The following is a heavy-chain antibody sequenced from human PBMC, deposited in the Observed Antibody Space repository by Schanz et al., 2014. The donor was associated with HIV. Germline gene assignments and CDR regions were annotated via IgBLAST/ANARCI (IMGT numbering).Heavy chain of an antibody. CDR2: VGYGGDNT. D-gene: IGHD4-17*01. J-gene: IGHJ4*02. V-gene: IGHV3-23*04. Sequence: EVQLVESGGDLVQPGRSLRLSCAASGFTFDDYAMHWVRQVPGKGLEWVSTVGYGGDNTYYADSVEGRFTISRDNSRNTLYLQLTSLRAEATAVYYCAKVTPLRCLDYWGQGTLVTVSS. CDR1: GFTFDDYA. CDR3: AKVTPLRCLDY.